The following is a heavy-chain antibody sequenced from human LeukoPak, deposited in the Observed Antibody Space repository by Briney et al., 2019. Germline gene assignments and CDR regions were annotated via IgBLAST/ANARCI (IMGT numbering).Heavy chain of an antibody. CDR1: GDIFSRSS. Sequence: WASVKVSCKASGDIFSRSSFSWVRQAPGQGLEWMGGIILVFGTPNFAPRFQGRLTISADESTSTVYMDLTSLRSEDTATYYCARARHYASGSLDVWGQGTLVTVSS. J-gene: IGHJ1*01. CDR2: IILVFGTP. V-gene: IGHV1-69*13. D-gene: IGHD3-10*01. CDR3: ARARHYASGSLDV.